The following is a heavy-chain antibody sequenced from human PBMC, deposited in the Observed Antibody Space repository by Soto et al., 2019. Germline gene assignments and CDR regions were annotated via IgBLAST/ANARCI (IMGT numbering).Heavy chain of an antibody. V-gene: IGHV3-30-3*01. CDR1: GFTFSSYA. Sequence: VRSPKLSCAAYGFTFSSYAMHWVRQAPGKGLEWVAVISYDGSNKCYADSVKGRFTISRDNSKNTLYLQMNSLRAEDTAVYYCACDLEPQGSYHSGQRSPVTGYS. CDR2: ISYDGSNK. D-gene: IGHD1-26*01. J-gene: IGHJ4*01. CDR3: ACDLEPQGSYH.